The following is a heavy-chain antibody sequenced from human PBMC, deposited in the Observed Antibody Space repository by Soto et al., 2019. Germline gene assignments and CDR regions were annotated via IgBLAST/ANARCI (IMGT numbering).Heavy chain of an antibody. CDR2: INHSGST. Sequence: SETLSLTCAVYGGSFSGCYWSWIRQPPGKGLEWIGEINHSGSTNYNPSLKSRVTISVDTSKNQFSLKLNSVTAADTAVYYCARGTARAVIGLVDYWGHCTFVTV. D-gene: IGHD3-10*01. CDR3: ARGTARAVIGLVDY. CDR1: GGSFSGCY. J-gene: IGHJ4*01. V-gene: IGHV4-34*01.